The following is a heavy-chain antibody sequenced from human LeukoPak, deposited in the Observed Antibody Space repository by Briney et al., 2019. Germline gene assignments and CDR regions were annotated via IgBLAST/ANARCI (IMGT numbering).Heavy chain of an antibody. CDR1: GYTFTSYG. J-gene: IGHJ4*02. Sequence: ASVKVSCKASGYTFTSYGISWVRQAPGHGLEWMGWISAYNGNTNYAQKLQGRVTMTTDTSTITAYMELRSLRSDDTAVYYCAKVKSDDYGDYTYDYWGQGTLVTVSS. CDR2: ISAYNGNT. V-gene: IGHV1-18*01. CDR3: AKVKSDDYGDYTYDY. D-gene: IGHD4-17*01.